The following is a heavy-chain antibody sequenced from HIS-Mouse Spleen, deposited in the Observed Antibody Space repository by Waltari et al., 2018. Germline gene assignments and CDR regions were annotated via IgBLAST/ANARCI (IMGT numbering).Heavy chain of an antibody. CDR2: INPDSGGK. Sequence: QVQLVQSGAEVKKPGASVKVSCKASGYTFTGYSMHWVRQAPGQGLEWTRRINPDSGGKNYGQKFQGRVTMNRDTSISTAYMELSRLRSDDTAVYYCARDLRDAFDIWGQGTMVTVSS. V-gene: IGHV1-2*02. CDR1: GYTFTGYS. J-gene: IGHJ3*02. CDR3: ARDLRDAFDI.